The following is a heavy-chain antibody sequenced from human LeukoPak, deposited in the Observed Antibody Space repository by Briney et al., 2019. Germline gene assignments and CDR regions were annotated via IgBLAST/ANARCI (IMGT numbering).Heavy chain of an antibody. CDR2: ISNIGTT. CDR1: GASIRSYF. Sequence: SETLSLTCTVSGASIRSYFWTWIRQSPGKGLEWIGYISNIGTTSYNPSLQSRVTISRDTSKNQFSLKLSSVTAANTAVYYCTRDRSALDTWGQGTMVTVSS. J-gene: IGHJ3*02. CDR3: TRDRSALDT. V-gene: IGHV4-59*01.